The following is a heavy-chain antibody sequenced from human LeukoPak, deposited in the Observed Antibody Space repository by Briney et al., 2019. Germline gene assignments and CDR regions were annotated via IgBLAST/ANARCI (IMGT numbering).Heavy chain of an antibody. CDR3: ARVWFGELWNPFYGMDV. D-gene: IGHD3-10*01. J-gene: IGHJ6*02. Sequence: GGSLRLSCAASGFTFSSYSMNWVRQAPGKGLEWVSYISSSSSTIYYADSVKGRFTISRDNAKNSLYLQMNSLRAEDTAVYYCARVWFGELWNPFYGMDVWGQGTTVTVSS. V-gene: IGHV3-48*01. CDR1: GFTFSSYS. CDR2: ISSSSSTI.